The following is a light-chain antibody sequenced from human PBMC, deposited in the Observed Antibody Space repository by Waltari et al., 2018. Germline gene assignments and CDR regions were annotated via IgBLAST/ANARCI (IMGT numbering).Light chain of an antibody. CDR3: QAWDSSSVV. CDR2: RDS. V-gene: IGLV3-1*01. J-gene: IGLJ2*01. Sequence: SYELTQPPSVSVSPGQTASITCSGDKLGDKYACWYQQKPGQAHVLDIYRDSKRPSGIPERFSGSNSGNTATLTISGTQARDEADYYCQAWDSSSVVFGGGTKLTVL. CDR1: KLGDKY.